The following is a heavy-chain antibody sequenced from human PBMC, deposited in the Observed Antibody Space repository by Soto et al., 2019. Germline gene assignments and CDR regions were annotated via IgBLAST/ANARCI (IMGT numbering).Heavy chain of an antibody. CDR1: GFTFSSYG. CDR2: IWYDGSNK. J-gene: IGHJ6*02. V-gene: IGHV3-33*06. Sequence: QVQLVESGGGVVQPGRSLRLSCAASGFTFSSYGMHWVRQAPGKGLEWVAVIWYDGSNKYYADSVKGRFTISRDNSKNRLYVQMNGPRAEDTAVYYCAKGFGEGSYYYYGMAVWGHGTTVTVSS. CDR3: AKGFGEGSYYYYGMAV. D-gene: IGHD3-10*01.